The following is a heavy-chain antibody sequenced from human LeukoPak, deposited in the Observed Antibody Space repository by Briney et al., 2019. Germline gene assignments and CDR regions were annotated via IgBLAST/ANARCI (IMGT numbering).Heavy chain of an antibody. CDR2: IYSDGGGGTT. Sequence: GGSLRLSCAASGLTVSSNYMSWVRQAPGEGLEWVSVIYSDGGGGTTYYADSVKGRFTISRDNSKNTLYLQMNSLRAEDTAVYYCARDGSLWGYFDYWGQGTLVTVSS. CDR3: ARDGSLWGYFDY. J-gene: IGHJ4*02. D-gene: IGHD7-27*01. CDR1: GLTVSSNY. V-gene: IGHV3-53*01.